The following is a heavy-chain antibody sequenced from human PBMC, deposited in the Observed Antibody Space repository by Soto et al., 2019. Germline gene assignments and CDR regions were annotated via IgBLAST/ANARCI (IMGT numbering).Heavy chain of an antibody. D-gene: IGHD3-3*02. CDR2: IYNGGST. CDR3: ARGTAGSMFGRLDP. J-gene: IGHJ5*02. Sequence: SETLSLTCAVSGGSISHVYCYWSWIRQLPDKGLEWIGHIYNGGSTYNNPSLTSRVTISVDTSKNQFSLKLSSVTAADTAVYYCARGTAGSMFGRLDPWGQGTLVTVSS. CDR1: GGSISHVYCY. V-gene: IGHV4-30-4*01.